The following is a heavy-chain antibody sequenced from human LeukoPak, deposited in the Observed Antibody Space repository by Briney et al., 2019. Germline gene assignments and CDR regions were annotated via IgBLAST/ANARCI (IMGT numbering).Heavy chain of an antibody. CDR2: IYSGGST. CDR3: AREKPQYSSGWYGAPDY. V-gene: IGHV3-53*01. J-gene: IGHJ4*02. D-gene: IGHD6-19*01. CDR1: GFTVSSNY. Sequence: GGSLRLSCAASGFTVSSNYMSWVRQAPGKGLEWVSVIYSGGSTYYADSVTGRFTISRDNSKNTLYLQMNSLRAEDTAVYYCAREKPQYSSGWYGAPDYWGQGTLVTVSS.